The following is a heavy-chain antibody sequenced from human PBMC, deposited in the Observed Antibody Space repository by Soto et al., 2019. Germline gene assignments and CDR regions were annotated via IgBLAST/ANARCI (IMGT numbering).Heavy chain of an antibody. Sequence: QVQLVESGGGVVQPGRSLRLSCAASGFTFSSYGMHWVRQAPGKGLEWVAVIWYDGSNKYYADSVKGRFTISRDNSKNTLYLQMNSLRAEDTAVYYCARSPPSSGWYVRVYYYYGMDVWGQGTTVTVSS. V-gene: IGHV3-33*01. J-gene: IGHJ6*02. CDR1: GFTFSSYG. CDR2: IWYDGSNK. CDR3: ARSPPSSGWYVRVYYYYGMDV. D-gene: IGHD6-19*01.